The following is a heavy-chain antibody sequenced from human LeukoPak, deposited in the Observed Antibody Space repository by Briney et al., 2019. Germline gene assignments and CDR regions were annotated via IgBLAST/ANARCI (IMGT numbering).Heavy chain of an antibody. Sequence: SETLSLTCAVYGGSLSGYYWSWIRQPPGKGLEWIGEINDSESSNYNPSLKSRVTISVDTSKNQFSLRLSSVTAADTAVYYCARWRYSYGSGSSNWFNPWGQGTLVTVSS. CDR3: ARWRYSYGSGSSNWFNP. CDR2: INDSESS. CDR1: GGSLSGYY. J-gene: IGHJ5*02. D-gene: IGHD5-18*01. V-gene: IGHV4-34*01.